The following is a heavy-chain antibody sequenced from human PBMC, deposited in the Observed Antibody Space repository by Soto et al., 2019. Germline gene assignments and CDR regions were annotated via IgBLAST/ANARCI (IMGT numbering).Heavy chain of an antibody. D-gene: IGHD2-2*01. CDR3: ARDSGVLPASIVATAGATLTFLDY. V-gene: IGHV3-7*03. Sequence: GGSLRLSCAASGFTFSSYWMTWVRQAPGKGLEWVVNINQDGSEKYYVDSVKGRFTISRDNAKNSLYLQMNSLRAEDTAVYYCARDSGVLPASIVATAGATLTFLDYRDKETL. J-gene: IGHJ4*03. CDR2: INQDGSEK. CDR1: GFTFSSYW.